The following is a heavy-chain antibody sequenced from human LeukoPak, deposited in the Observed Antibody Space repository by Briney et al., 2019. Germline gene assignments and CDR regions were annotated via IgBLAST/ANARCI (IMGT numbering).Heavy chain of an antibody. CDR1: GFTFGDYA. D-gene: IGHD1-26*01. CDR3: AKEGSNGDFDY. J-gene: IGHJ4*02. V-gene: IGHV3-30*04. CDR2: ISYDGSNK. Sequence: GRSLRLSCTASGFTFGDYAMSWFRQAPGKGLEWVTVISYDGSNKYYGDSVKGRFTISRDNSKNTLYLKMNSLRAEDTAVYYCAKEGSNGDFDYWGQGTLVTVSS.